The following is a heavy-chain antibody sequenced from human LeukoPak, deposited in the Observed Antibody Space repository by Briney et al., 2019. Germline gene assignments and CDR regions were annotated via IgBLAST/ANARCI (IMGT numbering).Heavy chain of an antibody. V-gene: IGHV3-23*01. Sequence: GGSLRLSCAASGFTFSSYAMSWVRQAPGKGLDWVSAISGSGGSTYYADSVKGRFTISRDNSKNTLYLQMNSLRAEDTAVYYCAKDVYYYDSSGLFDYWGQGTLVTVSS. D-gene: IGHD3-22*01. CDR3: AKDVYYYDSSGLFDY. CDR2: ISGSGGST. J-gene: IGHJ4*02. CDR1: GFTFSSYA.